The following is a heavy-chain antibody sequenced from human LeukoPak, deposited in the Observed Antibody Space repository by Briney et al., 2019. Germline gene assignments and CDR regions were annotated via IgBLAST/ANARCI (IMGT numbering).Heavy chain of an antibody. CDR1: GFTFSSYS. D-gene: IGHD4-17*01. J-gene: IGHJ4*02. CDR2: ISSSSSTI. CDR3: ASVVAPTVTTGAGY. Sequence: GGSLRLSCAASGFTFSSYSMNWVRQAPGKGLEWVSYISSSSSTIYYADSVKGRFTISRDNAKNSLYLQMNSLRAEDTAVYYCASVVAPTVTTGAGYWGQGTLVTVSS. V-gene: IGHV3-48*01.